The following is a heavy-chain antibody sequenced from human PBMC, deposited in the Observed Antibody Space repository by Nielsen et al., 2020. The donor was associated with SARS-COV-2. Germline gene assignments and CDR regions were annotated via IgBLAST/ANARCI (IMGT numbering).Heavy chain of an antibody. J-gene: IGHJ4*02. CDR1: GGSISSGDYY. CDR2: IYYSGTT. D-gene: IGHD1-26*01. Sequence: SETLSLTCTVSGGSISSGDYYWSWIRQPPGKGLEWIGYIYYSGTTFYNPSLKSRISISVDTSENQFSLNLTSVTAADTAVYYCASGGSYRGHMLYWGQGTLVTVSS. V-gene: IGHV4-30-4*01. CDR3: ASGGSYRGHMLY.